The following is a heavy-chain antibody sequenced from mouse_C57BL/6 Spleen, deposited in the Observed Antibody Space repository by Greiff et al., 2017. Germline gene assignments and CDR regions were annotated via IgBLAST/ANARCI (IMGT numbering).Heavy chain of an antibody. CDR1: GYAFTNYS. CDR2: INSGSGGT. J-gene: IGHJ2*01. V-gene: IGHV1-54*01. CDR3: AREEYGYGIDY. Sequence: QVQLQQSGAELVRPGTSVKVSCKASGYAFTNYSIEWVKQRPGQGLEWIGVINSGSGGTNYKEKFKGKVTLTADKSTNTAYMQLSSLTSEDTAVYFCAREEYGYGIDYWGQGTTLTVSS. D-gene: IGHD2-2*01.